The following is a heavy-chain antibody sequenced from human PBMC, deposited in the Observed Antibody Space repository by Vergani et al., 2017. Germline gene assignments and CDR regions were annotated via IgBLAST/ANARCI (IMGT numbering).Heavy chain of an antibody. D-gene: IGHD6-13*01. J-gene: IGHJ5*02. Sequence: QVQLPQWGAGLLKPSETLSLTCAVYGGSFSGYYWSWIRQPPGKGLEWIGEINHSGSTNYNPSLKSRVTISVDTSKNQFSLKLSSVTAADTAVYYCARTEQQLEGYWFDPWGQGTLVTVSS. CDR2: INHSGST. CDR3: ARTEQQLEGYWFDP. V-gene: IGHV4-34*01. CDR1: GGSFSGYY.